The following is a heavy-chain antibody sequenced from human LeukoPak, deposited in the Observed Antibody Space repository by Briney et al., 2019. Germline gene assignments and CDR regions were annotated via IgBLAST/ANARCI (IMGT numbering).Heavy chain of an antibody. CDR3: AKVRITMIVVGANYDY. D-gene: IGHD3-22*01. J-gene: IGHJ4*02. Sequence: GGSLRLSCAASGFTFSSYAMSWVRQAPGKGLEWVSAISGSGGSTYYADSVKGRFTISRDNSKNTLYLQMNSLRAEDTAVYYCAKVRITMIVVGANYDYWGEGTLVTVSS. CDR1: GFTFSSYA. V-gene: IGHV3-23*01. CDR2: ISGSGGST.